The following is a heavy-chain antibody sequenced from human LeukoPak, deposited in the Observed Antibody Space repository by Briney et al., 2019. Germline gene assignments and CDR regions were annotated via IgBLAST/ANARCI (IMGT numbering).Heavy chain of an antibody. CDR2: ISAYDGDT. Sequence: GASVKVSCKASGYTFSSHGISWVRQAPGQGLEWMGWISAYDGDTNYAQKLQGRITMTTDTSTSTAYMELRSLRSDDTAVYYCARDSAGIASAGTGDAFDIWGQGTMVTVSS. J-gene: IGHJ3*02. V-gene: IGHV1-18*01. D-gene: IGHD6-13*01. CDR1: GYTFSSHG. CDR3: ARDSAGIASAGTGDAFDI.